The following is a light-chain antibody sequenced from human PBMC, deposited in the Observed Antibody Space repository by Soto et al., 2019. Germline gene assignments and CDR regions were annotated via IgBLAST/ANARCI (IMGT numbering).Light chain of an antibody. CDR1: QSISYS. J-gene: IGKJ4*01. Sequence: DIQMTQSPSTLSASVGDRVTITCRASQSISYSLAWYQQNPGTAPDLLIYKASSLESGVPSRFSGSGSGTEFTLTISSLQPDDFATYYCQQYNSYSLTFGGGTKVDIK. V-gene: IGKV1-5*03. CDR2: KAS. CDR3: QQYNSYSLT.